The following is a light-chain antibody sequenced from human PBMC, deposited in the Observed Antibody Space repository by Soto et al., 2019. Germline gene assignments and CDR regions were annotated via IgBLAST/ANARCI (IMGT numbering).Light chain of an antibody. CDR1: QSVSRH. Sequence: EIVMTQSPATLSVSPGERATVSCRASQSVSRHLAWYQQKPGQAPRLLIYGASTRATGIPARFSGSGSGTEFTLTIGSLQSEDFAVYYCQQYNNWPRTFGQGTKLEIK. J-gene: IGKJ2*01. CDR2: GAS. CDR3: QQYNNWPRT. V-gene: IGKV3-15*01.